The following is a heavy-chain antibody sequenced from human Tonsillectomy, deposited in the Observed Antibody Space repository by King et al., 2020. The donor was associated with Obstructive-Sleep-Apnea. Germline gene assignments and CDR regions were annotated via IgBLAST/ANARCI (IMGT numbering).Heavy chain of an antibody. V-gene: IGHV4-30-4*01. Sequence: VQLQESGPGLVKPSQTLSLICTVSGGSISSGDYYLSWIRQPPGTGLDWIGYIYYSGSTYYNPSLKSRVTISVDTSENQFSLKLSSVTAADTAVYYCASVKYSGYDFCRWFDPWGQGTLVTVSS. CDR3: ASVKYSGYDFCRWFDP. D-gene: IGHD5-12*01. CDR2: IYYSGST. J-gene: IGHJ5*02. CDR1: GGSISSGDYY.